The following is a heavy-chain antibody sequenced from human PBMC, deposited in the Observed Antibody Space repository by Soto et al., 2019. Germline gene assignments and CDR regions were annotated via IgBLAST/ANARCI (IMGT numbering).Heavy chain of an antibody. D-gene: IGHD2-2*01. J-gene: IGHJ6*02. Sequence: QFQLVQSGAEVKKPGASVKVSCKASGYNFTRFGISWVRQAPGHGLEWMGWMGAHSGHTRQAQKFQGRLTMTTDASITTPNIDRRTLPSAAPPLYYCGGEGQNRAQEDSYQFTGREVWAKGPRSSSP. V-gene: IGHV1-18*01. CDR1: GYNFTRFG. CDR2: MGAHSGHT. CDR3: GGEGQNRAQEDSYQFTGREV.